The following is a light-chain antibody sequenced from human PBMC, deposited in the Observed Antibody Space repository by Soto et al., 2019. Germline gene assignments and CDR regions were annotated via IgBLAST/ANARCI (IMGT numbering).Light chain of an antibody. CDR3: QHYHNWPRT. CDR1: QSVSSN. J-gene: IGKJ1*01. V-gene: IGKV3-15*01. CDR2: GAS. Sequence: EIVMTQSPATLSVSPGERATLSCRASQSVSSNLAWYQQKPGQAPRLLIYGASTRATGIPARFSGSGSGTEFTLTMSRLQSEDFAVYYCQHYHNWPRTFGQGTKVEIK.